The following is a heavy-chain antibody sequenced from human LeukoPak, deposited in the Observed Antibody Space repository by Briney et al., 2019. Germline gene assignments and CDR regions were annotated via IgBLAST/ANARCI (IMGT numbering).Heavy chain of an antibody. CDR3: SRADPNASGYFYRFNRFDP. CDR1: GGSISSYY. D-gene: IGHD3-10*01. CDR2: IYSSGST. V-gene: IGHV4-59*01. Sequence: PSETLSLTCTVSGGSISSYYRNWVRQPPGKGLEWVGNIYSSGSTDHNPSPKSPVTISLASSKFQFSLRLNSVTAADTAVYYCSRADPNASGYFYRFNRFDPWGQGALVTVSS. J-gene: IGHJ5*02.